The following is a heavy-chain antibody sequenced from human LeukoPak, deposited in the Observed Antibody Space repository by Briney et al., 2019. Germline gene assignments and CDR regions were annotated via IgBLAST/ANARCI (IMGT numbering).Heavy chain of an antibody. V-gene: IGHV1-46*01. CDR2: INPSGGST. Sequence: GASVKVSCKASGYTFTNYYMHWVRQAPGQGLEWMGMINPSGGSTTYAQKFQGRVTVTRDTSTSTVYMELSSLRSEDTAVYYCARVPYCSNGICYTHYYCDYWGQGTLVTVSS. D-gene: IGHD2-8*01. CDR3: ARVPYCSNGICYTHYYCDY. J-gene: IGHJ4*02. CDR1: GYTFTNYY.